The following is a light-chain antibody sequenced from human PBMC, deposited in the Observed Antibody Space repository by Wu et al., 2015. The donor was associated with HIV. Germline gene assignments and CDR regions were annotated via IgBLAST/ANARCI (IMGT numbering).Light chain of an antibody. J-gene: IGKJ4*01. Sequence: DIQMTQSPSSLSASVGDRATITCRASQDITNYLAWYQQKPGKVPKLLIYAASTLQSGVPSRFSGSGSGTDFTLTISSLQPEDVATYYCQNYNSAPLTFGGGTKVEIK. V-gene: IGKV1-27*01. CDR1: QDITNY. CDR3: QNYNSAPLT. CDR2: AAS.